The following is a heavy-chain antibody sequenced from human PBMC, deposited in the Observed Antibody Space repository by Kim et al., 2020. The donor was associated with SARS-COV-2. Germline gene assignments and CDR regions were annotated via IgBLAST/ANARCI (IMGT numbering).Heavy chain of an antibody. CDR2: ISWNSGSI. V-gene: IGHV3-9*01. CDR3: AKDIAYDRSGRVSYGMDV. CDR1: GFTFDDYA. Sequence: GGSLRLSCAASGFTFDDYAMHWVRQAPGKGLEWVSCISWNSGSIGYADSVKGRFTISRDNAKNSLYLQMSSLRAEDTALYYCAKDIAYDRSGRVSYGMDVWGQGTTVTVSS. J-gene: IGHJ6*02. D-gene: IGHD3-22*01.